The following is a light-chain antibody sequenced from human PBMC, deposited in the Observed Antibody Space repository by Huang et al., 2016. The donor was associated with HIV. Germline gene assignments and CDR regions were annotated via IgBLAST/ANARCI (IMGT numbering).Light chain of an antibody. CDR2: ATS. CDR3: QQYESWPPLT. V-gene: IGKV3-15*01. CDR1: QSVRDK. Sequence: EIVMTPSPDTLSVSPGERATLSCRASQSVRDKLAWYQQKPGQAPRLLLHATSTRAAGVPARVSGSGSGTEFTLTISSLQSEDCGVYYCQQYESWPPLTFGGGTKVEIK. J-gene: IGKJ4*01.